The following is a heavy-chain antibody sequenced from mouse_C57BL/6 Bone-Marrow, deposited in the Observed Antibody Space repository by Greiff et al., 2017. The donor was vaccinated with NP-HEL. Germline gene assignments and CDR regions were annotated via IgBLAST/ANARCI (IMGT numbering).Heavy chain of an antibody. CDR1: GDSITSGY. CDR3: ARNYGSSPNFDY. D-gene: IGHD1-1*01. Sequence: EVKLMESGPSLVKPSQTLSLTCSVTGDSITSGYWNWIRKFPGNKLEYMGYISYSGSTYYNPSLKSRISITRDTSKNQYYLQLNSVTTEDTATYYCARNYGSSPNFDYWGQGTTLTVSS. CDR2: ISYSGST. J-gene: IGHJ2*01. V-gene: IGHV3-8*02.